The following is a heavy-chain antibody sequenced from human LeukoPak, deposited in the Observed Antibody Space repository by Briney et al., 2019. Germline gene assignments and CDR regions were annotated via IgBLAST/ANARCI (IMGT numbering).Heavy chain of an antibody. Sequence: GSSVKVSCKASGGTFSRYTISWVRQAPGQGLEWMGRIIPILGIANYAQKFQGRVTITADKSTSTAYTELSSLRSEDTAVYYCAPTYYDFWSGYYDGWFDPWGQGTLVTVSS. J-gene: IGHJ5*02. D-gene: IGHD3-3*01. CDR3: APTYYDFWSGYYDGWFDP. V-gene: IGHV1-69*02. CDR2: IIPILGIA. CDR1: GGTFSRYT.